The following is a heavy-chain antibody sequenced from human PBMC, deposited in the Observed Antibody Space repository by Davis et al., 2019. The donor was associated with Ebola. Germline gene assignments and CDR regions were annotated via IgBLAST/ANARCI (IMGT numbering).Heavy chain of an antibody. CDR3: ARHGVVAATNNWFDP. Sequence: GESLKISCKGSGYSFTSYWIGWVRQMPGKGLEWMGIIYPGDSDTRYSPSFQGQVTISADKSISTAYLQWSSLKASDTAMYYCARHGVVAATNNWFDPWGQGTLVTASS. CDR1: GYSFTSYW. D-gene: IGHD2-15*01. J-gene: IGHJ5*02. V-gene: IGHV5-51*01. CDR2: IYPGDSDT.